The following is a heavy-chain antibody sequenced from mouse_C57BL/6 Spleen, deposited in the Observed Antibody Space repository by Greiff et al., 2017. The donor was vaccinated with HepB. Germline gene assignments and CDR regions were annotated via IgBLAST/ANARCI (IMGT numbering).Heavy chain of an antibody. CDR3: ARADYGSIFDY. J-gene: IGHJ2*01. D-gene: IGHD1-1*01. CDR1: GYTFTSYT. V-gene: IGHV1-4*01. CDR2: INPSSGYT. Sequence: QVQLQQSGAELARPGASVKMSCKASGYTFTSYTMHWVKQRPGQGLEWIGYINPSSGYTKYNQKFKDKATLTADKSSSTAYMQLSSLTSEDSAVYYCARADYGSIFDYWGQGTTLTVSS.